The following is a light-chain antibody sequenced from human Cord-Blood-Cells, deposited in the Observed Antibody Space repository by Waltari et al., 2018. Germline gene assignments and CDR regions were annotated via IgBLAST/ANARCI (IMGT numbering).Light chain of an antibody. J-gene: IGKJ2*01. Sequence: DIQLTQSPSSMSASVGDRVTITCLASKGISSYLNWDQQKPGKAPKLLIYAASSLQSGAPSRFSAMGSGTNFTLTISSLQPENFATYYCQQSYSTPYTFGQGTKLEIK. V-gene: IGKV1-39*01. CDR2: AAS. CDR3: QQSYSTPYT. CDR1: KGISSY.